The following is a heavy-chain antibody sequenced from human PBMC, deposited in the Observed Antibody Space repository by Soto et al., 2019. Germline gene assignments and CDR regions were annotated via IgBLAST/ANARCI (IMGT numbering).Heavy chain of an antibody. V-gene: IGHV3-30*18. D-gene: IGHD3-10*01. CDR3: AKEVLTLGYYGMDV. CDR2: ISYDGSNK. CDR1: GFTFSSYG. Sequence: PGGSLRLSCAASGFTFSSYGMHWVRQAPGKGLEWVAVISYDGSNKYYADSVKGRFTISRDNSKNTLYLQMNSLRAEDTAVYYCAKEVLTLGYYGMDVWGQGTTVTVSS. J-gene: IGHJ6*02.